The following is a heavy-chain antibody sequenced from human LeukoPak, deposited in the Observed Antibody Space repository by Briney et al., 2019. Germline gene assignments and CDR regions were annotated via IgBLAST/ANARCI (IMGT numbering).Heavy chain of an antibody. J-gene: IGHJ4*02. CDR2: INPSGGST. CDR1: GYTFTSYD. D-gene: IGHD6-19*01. Sequence: ASVKVSCKASGYTFTSYDINWVRQATGQGLEWMGIINPSGGSTSCAQKFQGRVTMTRDTSTSTVYMELSSLRSEDTAVYYCARDPNGGWLVLFDYWGQGTLVTVSS. V-gene: IGHV1-46*01. CDR3: ARDPNGGWLVLFDY.